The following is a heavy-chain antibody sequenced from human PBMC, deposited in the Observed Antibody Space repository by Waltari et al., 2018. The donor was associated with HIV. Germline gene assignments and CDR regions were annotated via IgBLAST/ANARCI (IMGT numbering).Heavy chain of an antibody. CDR2: IKQDGSDK. CDR3: VGTVTTLYRWFDP. J-gene: IGHJ5*02. D-gene: IGHD4-17*01. Sequence: EVQLVESGGGLVQPGGSLRLTWAASGFVFSSYWMTLVRQGPGKGLEWVASIKQDGSDKYYVDSVKGRFTISRDNAKNSLYLQMNNLRAEDTALYYCVGTVTTLYRWFDPWGQGTLVTVSS. CDR1: GFVFSSYW. V-gene: IGHV3-7*01.